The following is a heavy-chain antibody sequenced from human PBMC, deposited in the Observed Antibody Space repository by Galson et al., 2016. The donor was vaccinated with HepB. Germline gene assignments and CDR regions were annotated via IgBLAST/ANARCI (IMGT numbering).Heavy chain of an antibody. J-gene: IGHJ4*02. D-gene: IGHD2-21*01. CDR1: GFTFSSFA. V-gene: IGHV3-33*01. CDR2: VWYDGITT. Sequence: SLRLSCAASGFTFSSFAMHWVRPAPGKGLEWVALVWYDGITTYYVDSVKSRFTISRDNSDNTMYLQMSSLRAEDTAVYYCAREYSTAGFDYWGQGTLVTVSS. CDR3: AREYSTAGFDY.